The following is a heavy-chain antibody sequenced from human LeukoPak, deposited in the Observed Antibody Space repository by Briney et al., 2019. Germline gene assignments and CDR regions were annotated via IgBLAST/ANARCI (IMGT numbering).Heavy chain of an antibody. V-gene: IGHV3-64*02. Sequence: PGGSLRLSCAASGFTFSSYAMHWVRQAPGKGLEYVSAISSKGGSTFYADSVKGRFTISRDNSKNTLYLQMGSLRSEDMAVYYCARAFRAENFDYWGQGTLVTVSS. CDR2: ISSKGGST. CDR1: GFTFSSYA. CDR3: ARAFRAENFDY. J-gene: IGHJ4*02.